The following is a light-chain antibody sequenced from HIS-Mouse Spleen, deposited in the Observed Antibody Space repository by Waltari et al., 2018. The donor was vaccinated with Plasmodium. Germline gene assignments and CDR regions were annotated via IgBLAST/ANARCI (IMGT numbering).Light chain of an antibody. CDR1: AFPNKY. V-gene: IGLV3-10*01. Sequence: SYELTQPPSVSVSPGQTARITCSGDAFPNKYAYWYQQKSGQAPVLVIYEDSKRPSGMPERFSGSSSGTMATLTISGAQVEDEADYYCYSTDSSGNHRVFGGGTKLTVL. CDR3: YSTDSSGNHRV. CDR2: EDS. J-gene: IGLJ3*02.